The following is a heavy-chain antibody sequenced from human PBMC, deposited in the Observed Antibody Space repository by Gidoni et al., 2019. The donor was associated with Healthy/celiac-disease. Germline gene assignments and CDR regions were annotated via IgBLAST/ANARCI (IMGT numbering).Heavy chain of an antibody. CDR2: ISSRSSYI. CDR3: AREEGYYDFWSGYYTLRYGMDV. Sequence: EVQLVESGGGLVKPGGSLRLSCAASGFTFSSYSMNWVRQAPGKGLEWVSSISSRSSYIYYADSVKGRFTISRDNAKNSLYLQMNSLRAEDTAVYYCAREEGYYDFWSGYYTLRYGMDVWGQGTTVTVSS. J-gene: IGHJ6*02. CDR1: GFTFSSYS. V-gene: IGHV3-21*01. D-gene: IGHD3-3*01.